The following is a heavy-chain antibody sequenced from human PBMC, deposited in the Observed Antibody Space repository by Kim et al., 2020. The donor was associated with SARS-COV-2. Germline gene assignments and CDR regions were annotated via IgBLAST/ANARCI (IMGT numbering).Heavy chain of an antibody. D-gene: IGHD3-9*01. V-gene: IGHV3-43*01. J-gene: IGHJ3*02. CDR3: AKTGYYGHDAFDI. Sequence: ADSVKGRFTISRDNSKNSLYLQMNSLRTEDTALYYCAKTGYYGHDAFDIWGQGTMVTVSS.